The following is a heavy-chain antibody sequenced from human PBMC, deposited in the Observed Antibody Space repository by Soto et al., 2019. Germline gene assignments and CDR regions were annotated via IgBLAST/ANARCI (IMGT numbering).Heavy chain of an antibody. J-gene: IGHJ6*02. CDR3: ARAYYYGSGYYYYYYYGMDV. CDR2: ISAYNGNT. D-gene: IGHD3-10*01. V-gene: IGHV1-18*01. CDR1: GYTFTSYG. Sequence: ASVKVSCKASGYTFTSYGISWVRQAPGQGLEWMGWISAYNGNTNYAQKLQGRVTMTTDTSTSTAYMELRSLRSDDTAVYYCARAYYYGSGYYYYYYYGMDVWGQGTTVTVSS.